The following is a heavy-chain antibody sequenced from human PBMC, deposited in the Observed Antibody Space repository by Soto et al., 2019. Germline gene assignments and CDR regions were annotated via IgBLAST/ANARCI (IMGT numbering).Heavy chain of an antibody. CDR3: ARDGREPLDY. D-gene: IGHD1-26*01. CDR1: GFTFSSYA. V-gene: IGHV3-30-3*01. CDR2: ISYDGSNK. J-gene: IGHJ4*02. Sequence: VGSLRLSCAASGFTFSSYAMHWVRQAPGKGLEWVAVISYDGSNKYYADSVKGRFTISRDNSKNTLYLQMNSLRAEDTAVYYCARDGREPLDYWGQGTLVTVSS.